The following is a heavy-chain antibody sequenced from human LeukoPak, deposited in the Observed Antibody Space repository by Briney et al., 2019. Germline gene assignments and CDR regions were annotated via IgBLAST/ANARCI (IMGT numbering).Heavy chain of an antibody. Sequence: GGSLRLSCAASGFTFSSYAMSWVRQAPGKGLEWVSAISGSGGSTYYADSVKGRFTISRDNSKNTLYLQMNSLRAEDTAVYYCAKDSRGTTTTIYYFDCWGQGTLVTVSS. J-gene: IGHJ4*02. CDR2: ISGSGGST. D-gene: IGHD4-17*01. CDR1: GFTFSSYA. CDR3: AKDSRGTTTTIYYFDC. V-gene: IGHV3-23*01.